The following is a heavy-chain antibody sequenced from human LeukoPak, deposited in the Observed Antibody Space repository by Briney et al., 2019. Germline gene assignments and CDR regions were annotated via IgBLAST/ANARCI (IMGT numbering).Heavy chain of an antibody. V-gene: IGHV3-33*01. D-gene: IGHD6-19*01. CDR2: IWYDGSNK. J-gene: IGHJ5*02. CDR1: GFTFSSYG. Sequence: SGGSLRLSCAASGFTFSSYGMHWVRQAPGKGLEWVAVIWYDGSNKYYADSVKGRFTISRDNAKNSLSLQMNSLRAEDTAVYYCARDRAVAGLFDPWGQGTLVTVSS. CDR3: ARDRAVAGLFDP.